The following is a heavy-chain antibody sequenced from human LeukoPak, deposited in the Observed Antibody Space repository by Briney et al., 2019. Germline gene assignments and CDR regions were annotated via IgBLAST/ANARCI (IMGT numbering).Heavy chain of an antibody. CDR2: ISGSGGST. J-gene: IGHJ4*02. Sequence: GGSLRLSCAASGFTFSSYAMSWVHQAPGKGLEWVSAISGSGGSTYYADSVKGRFTISRDNSKNTLYLQMNSLRAEDTAVYYCAKALSGSYAADYWGQGTLVTVSS. V-gene: IGHV3-23*01. CDR1: GFTFSSYA. D-gene: IGHD1-26*01. CDR3: AKALSGSYAADY.